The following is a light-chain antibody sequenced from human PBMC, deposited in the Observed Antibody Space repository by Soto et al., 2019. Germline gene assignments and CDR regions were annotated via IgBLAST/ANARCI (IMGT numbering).Light chain of an antibody. Sequence: DIQMTQSPSTLSASVGDRVTITCRASQRISSWLAWYQQKPGKAPKLLIYDASSLESGVPSRFSGSGSGTEFTLTISSLQPDDFATYYCQQYNSYSLFGPGTKVDIK. CDR2: DAS. CDR1: QRISSW. V-gene: IGKV1-5*01. CDR3: QQYNSYSL. J-gene: IGKJ3*01.